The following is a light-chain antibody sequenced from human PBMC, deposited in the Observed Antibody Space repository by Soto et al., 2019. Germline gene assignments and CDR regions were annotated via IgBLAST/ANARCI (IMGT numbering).Light chain of an antibody. CDR2: GAF. CDR1: QSVSSN. V-gene: IGKV3-15*01. Sequence: EIVMTQSPVTLSVSPGERATLSCRASQSVSSNLAWYQQKPGQAPSLLIYGAFTRATGIPARFSGTGSGTEFTLTISSLQSEDIALYYCQQSNDWRLTFGRGTKVDIK. CDR3: QQSNDWRLT. J-gene: IGKJ1*01.